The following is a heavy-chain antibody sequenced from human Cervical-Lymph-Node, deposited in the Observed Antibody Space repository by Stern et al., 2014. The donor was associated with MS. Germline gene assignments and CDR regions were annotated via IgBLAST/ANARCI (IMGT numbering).Heavy chain of an antibody. J-gene: IGHJ4*02. V-gene: IGHV3-21*01. CDR2: ISSSSSYI. CDR1: GFTFSSHS. D-gene: IGHD6-13*01. Sequence: EVQLVESGGGLVKPGGSLRLSCAASGFTFSSHSMNWVRQAPGQGLEWVSSISSSSSYIYYADSVKGRFTISRDNAKNSLYLQMNSLRAEDTAVDYCARDSSSGCAIDYWGQGTLVTVSS. CDR3: ARDSSSGCAIDY.